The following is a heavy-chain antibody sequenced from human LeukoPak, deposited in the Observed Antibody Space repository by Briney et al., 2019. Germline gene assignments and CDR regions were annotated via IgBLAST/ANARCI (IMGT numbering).Heavy chain of an antibody. D-gene: IGHD2-15*01. CDR1: GGSISSSAYY. J-gene: IGHJ5*02. Sequence: SETLSLTCTVSGGSISSSAYYWGWIRQPPGKGLEWIGSIYYSGSTYYNPSLKSRVTISADTSKNQFSLKLTSVTAADTAVYYCARLAYCSGGNCLGNWFDPWGQGTLVTVSS. V-gene: IGHV4-39*01. CDR3: ARLAYCSGGNCLGNWFDP. CDR2: IYYSGST.